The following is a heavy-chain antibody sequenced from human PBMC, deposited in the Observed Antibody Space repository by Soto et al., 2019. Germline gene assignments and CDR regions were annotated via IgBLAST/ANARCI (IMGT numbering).Heavy chain of an antibody. Sequence: PSQTLSLTCAISGDSVSSNSAAWNWIRQSPSRGLEWLGRTYYRSKWYNDYAVSVKSRITINPDTSKNQFSLQLNSVTPGDTAVYYCARDLRGSYYPNYGMDVWGQGTTVTVSS. V-gene: IGHV6-1*01. D-gene: IGHD1-26*01. J-gene: IGHJ6*02. CDR2: TYYRSKWYN. CDR3: ARDLRGSYYPNYGMDV. CDR1: GDSVSSNSAA.